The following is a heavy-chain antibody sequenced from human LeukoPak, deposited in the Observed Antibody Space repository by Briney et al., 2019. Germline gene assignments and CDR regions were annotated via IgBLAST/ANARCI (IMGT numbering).Heavy chain of an antibody. V-gene: IGHV4-34*01. CDR2: ISHRGTS. D-gene: IGHD3-3*01. CDR1: DESFSTYY. CDR3: ARKRRRGYYLNSAFDM. Sequence: PSETLSLTCDVNDESFSTYYWSWIRQSPGKGPEWIAEISHRGTSTYNPSLQSRVTVSVDASKNHFSLRVKSVIAADTAIYYCARKRRRGYYLNSAFDMWGQGTMVTVSS. J-gene: IGHJ3*02.